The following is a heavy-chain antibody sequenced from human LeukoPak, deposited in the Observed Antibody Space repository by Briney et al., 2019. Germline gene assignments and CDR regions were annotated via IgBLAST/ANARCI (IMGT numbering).Heavy chain of an antibody. CDR2: IYYSGST. J-gene: IGHJ4*02. Sequence: KPSETLSLTCTVSGGSISSSSYYWGWIRQPPGKGLEWIGSIYYSGSTYYNPSLKSRVTISVDTSKNQSSLKLSSVTAADTAVYYCARTYSSGWYRDDYFDYWGQGTLVTVSS. V-gene: IGHV4-39*01. CDR1: GGSISSSSYY. CDR3: ARTYSSGWYRDDYFDY. D-gene: IGHD6-19*01.